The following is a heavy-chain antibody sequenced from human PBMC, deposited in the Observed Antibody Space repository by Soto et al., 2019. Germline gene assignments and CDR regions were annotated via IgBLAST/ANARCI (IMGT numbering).Heavy chain of an antibody. CDR1: GGSISSGDYY. V-gene: IGHV4-30-4*01. CDR2: IYYSGST. D-gene: IGHD1-20*01. J-gene: IGHJ4*02. CDR3: AREGTDLTGPLAY. Sequence: SETLSLTCTVSGGSISSGDYYWSWIRQPPGKGLEWIGYIYYSGSTYYNPSLKSRVTISVDTSKNQFSLKLGSVTAADTAVYYCAREGTDLTGPLAYWGQGTLVTVSS.